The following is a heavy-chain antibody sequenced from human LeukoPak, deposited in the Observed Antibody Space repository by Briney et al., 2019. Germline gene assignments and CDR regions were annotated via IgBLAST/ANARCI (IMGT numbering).Heavy chain of an antibody. V-gene: IGHV3-7*01. J-gene: IGHJ4*02. Sequence: PGGSLRLSCAASGFMFSTFWMSWVRQAPGKGLEWVANIKQDGSEKYYVDSVKGRFTISRDNAKNSLYLQVNSLRAEDTAVYYCARDEVTCSSTNCYFVYWGQGTLVTVSS. CDR1: GFMFSTFW. CDR3: ARDEVTCSSTNCYFVY. CDR2: IKQDGSEK. D-gene: IGHD2-2*01.